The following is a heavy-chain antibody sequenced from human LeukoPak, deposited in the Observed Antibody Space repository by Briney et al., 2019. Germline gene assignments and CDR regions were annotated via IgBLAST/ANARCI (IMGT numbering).Heavy chain of an antibody. CDR1: GGTFSSYA. V-gene: IGHV1-69*06. Sequence: WASVKVSCKASGGTFSSYAISWVRQAPGQGLEWMGGIIPIFGTANYAQKFQGRVTITADKSTSTAYMELSSLRSEDTAVYYCARGVAVAGHDAFDIWGQGTMVTVSS. J-gene: IGHJ3*02. CDR3: ARGVAVAGHDAFDI. CDR2: IIPIFGTA. D-gene: IGHD6-19*01.